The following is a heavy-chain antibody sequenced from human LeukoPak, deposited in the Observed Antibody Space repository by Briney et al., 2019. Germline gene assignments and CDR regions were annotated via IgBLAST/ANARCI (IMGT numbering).Heavy chain of an antibody. J-gene: IGHJ4*02. CDR2: ISYDGSNK. V-gene: IGHV3-30*18. CDR3: AKDAMVRGVMPEY. D-gene: IGHD3-10*01. CDR1: GFTFSSYG. Sequence: GRSLRLSCAASGFTFSSYGMHWVRQAPGKGLEWVAVISYDGSNKYYADSVKGRYTISRDNSKNTLYLQMNSLRAEDTAVYYCAKDAMVRGVMPEYWGQGTLVTVSS.